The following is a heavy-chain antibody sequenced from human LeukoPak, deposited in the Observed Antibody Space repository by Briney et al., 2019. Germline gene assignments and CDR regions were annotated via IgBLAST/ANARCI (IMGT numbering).Heavy chain of an antibody. CDR3: ARTTMVRGTYYMDV. CDR2: IYYSGTT. CDR1: GGSISSYY. V-gene: IGHV4-59*01. Sequence: SETLSLTYTVSGGSISSYYWNWIRQPPGKGLEWIGYIYYSGTTNYNPSLKSRVTISVDTSKNQFSLKLSSVTAADTAVYYCARTTMVRGTYYMDVWGKGTTVTISS. D-gene: IGHD3-10*01. J-gene: IGHJ6*03.